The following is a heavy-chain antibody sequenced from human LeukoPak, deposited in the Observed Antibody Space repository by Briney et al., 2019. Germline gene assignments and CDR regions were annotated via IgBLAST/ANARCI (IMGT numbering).Heavy chain of an antibody. V-gene: IGHV3-23*01. CDR3: AKGKYFDWSYAFEI. CDR1: GFTFTSSA. D-gene: IGHD3-9*01. J-gene: IGHJ3*02. Sequence: GGSLRLSCAASGFTFTSSAMSWVRQAPGKGLEWVSVISGSGHTTDYADSVKGRFTISRDNSKNTVYLQMNSLRAGDTAIYHCAKGKYFDWSYAFEIWGQGTMITVSS. CDR2: ISGSGHTT.